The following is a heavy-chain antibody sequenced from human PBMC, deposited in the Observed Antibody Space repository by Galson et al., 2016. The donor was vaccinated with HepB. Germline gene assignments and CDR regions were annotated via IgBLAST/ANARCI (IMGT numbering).Heavy chain of an antibody. CDR2: LNPKSGGT. CDR3: ARDWSGYDPINYFDS. D-gene: IGHD5-12*01. V-gene: IGHV1-2*02. Sequence: LEWMGWLNPKSGGTNYAQKFQGRVTMTRDTSISTAYMELSSLRSDDTAVYYCARDWSGYDPINYFDSWGQGTLVTVSS. J-gene: IGHJ4*02.